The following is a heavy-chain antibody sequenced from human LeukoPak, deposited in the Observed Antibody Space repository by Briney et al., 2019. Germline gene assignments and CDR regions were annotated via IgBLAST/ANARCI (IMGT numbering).Heavy chain of an antibody. D-gene: IGHD2-2*01. CDR3: ARGSCSSTSCYFAGYYFDY. CDR2: IYYSGST. CDR1: GGSISSYY. Sequence: PSETLSLTCTVSGGSISSYYWSWIRQPPGKGLEWIGYIYYSGSTNYNPSLKSRVTISVDTSKNQFSLKLSSVTAADTAVYYCARGSCSSTSCYFAGYYFDYWGQGTLVTVSS. V-gene: IGHV4-59*01. J-gene: IGHJ4*02.